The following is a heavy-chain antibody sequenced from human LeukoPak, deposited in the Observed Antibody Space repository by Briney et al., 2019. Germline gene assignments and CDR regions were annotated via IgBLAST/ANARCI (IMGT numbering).Heavy chain of an antibody. V-gene: IGHV4-34*01. J-gene: IGHJ5*02. CDR2: IHHSGST. Sequence: PSETLSLTCAVYRGSFSGYYWSWIRQPPGKGLEWIGEIHHSGSTNYNPSLKSRVTISVDTSKNQFSLKLTSVTAADTAVYYCARHRSIFDWFDPWGQGTLVTVSS. D-gene: IGHD6-6*01. CDR1: RGSFSGYY. CDR3: ARHRSIFDWFDP.